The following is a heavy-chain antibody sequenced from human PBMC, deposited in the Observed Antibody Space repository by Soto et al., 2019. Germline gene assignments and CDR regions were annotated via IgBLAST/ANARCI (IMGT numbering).Heavy chain of an antibody. CDR2: LYSGGNT. V-gene: IGHV3-53*01. D-gene: IGHD3-10*01. CDR1: GFTVSSNY. CDR3: ARDQRDGNSWPSSDYHYGMDV. Sequence: GGSLRLSCAVSGFTVSSNYMSWVRQAPGQGLEWVSSLYSGGNTYYADSVKGRFILSRDNSRNTLYFEMNGLRAEDTAVYYCARDQRDGNSWPSSDYHYGMDVCGQGTTVTVSS. J-gene: IGHJ6*02.